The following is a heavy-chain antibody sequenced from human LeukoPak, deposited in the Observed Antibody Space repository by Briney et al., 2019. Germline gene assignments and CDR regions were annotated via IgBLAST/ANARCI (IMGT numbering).Heavy chain of an antibody. Sequence: ASVKVSCKASGYTFTNYDINWVRQATGQGLEWMGYMNPNSGNSAYAQKFQGRVTITADASISTASMELSGLSSEDTALYYCAREGLDYWGQGTLVTVSS. V-gene: IGHV1-8*01. CDR3: AREGLDY. CDR1: GYTFTNYD. J-gene: IGHJ4*02. CDR2: MNPNSGNS.